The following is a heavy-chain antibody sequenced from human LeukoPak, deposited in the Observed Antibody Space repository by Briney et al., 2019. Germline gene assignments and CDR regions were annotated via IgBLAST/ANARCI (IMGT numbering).Heavy chain of an antibody. D-gene: IGHD4-17*01. J-gene: IGHJ4*02. Sequence: GRSLRLSCAASGFTFSSYAMHWVRQAPGKGLEWVAVISYDGSNKYYADSVKGRFTISRDNSKNTLYLQMNSLRAEDTAVYYCARGYGEKYGGFDYWGQGTLVTVSS. CDR1: GFTFSSYA. CDR3: ARGYGEKYGGFDY. V-gene: IGHV3-30-3*01. CDR2: ISYDGSNK.